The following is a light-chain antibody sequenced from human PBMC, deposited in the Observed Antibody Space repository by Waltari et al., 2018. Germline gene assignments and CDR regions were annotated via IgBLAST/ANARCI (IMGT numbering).Light chain of an antibody. Sequence: CRASQSISRYLAWYQQKPGPAPRLLIYAASSRATGIPDRFSGSGSGTDFSLTISRLEPEDFAVYYCQNHERLPAMFGQGTKVEIK. V-gene: IGKV3-20*01. J-gene: IGKJ1*01. CDR3: QNHERLPAM. CDR2: AAS. CDR1: QSISRY.